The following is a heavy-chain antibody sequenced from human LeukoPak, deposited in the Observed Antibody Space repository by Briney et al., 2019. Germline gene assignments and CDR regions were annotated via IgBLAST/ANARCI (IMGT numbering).Heavy chain of an antibody. CDR2: IYYSGST. J-gene: IGHJ4*02. CDR1: GGSISSGDYY. V-gene: IGHV4-30-4*01. CDR3: AVTITIFGVVN. Sequence: SQTLSLTCTVSGGSISSGDYYWSWIRQPPGKGLEWIGYIYYSGSTNYSPSLKSRVTISVDTSKNQFSLKLSSVTAADTAVYYCAVTITIFGVVNWGQGTLVTVSS. D-gene: IGHD3-3*01.